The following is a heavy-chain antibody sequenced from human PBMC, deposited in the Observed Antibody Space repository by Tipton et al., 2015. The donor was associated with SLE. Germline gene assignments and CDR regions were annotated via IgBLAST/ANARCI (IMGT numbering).Heavy chain of an antibody. CDR3: ARGHTAMVGSLYYYGMDV. V-gene: IGHV4-61*01. CDR1: GGSVSSGSYY. J-gene: IGHJ6*02. D-gene: IGHD5-18*01. CDR2: IYYSGST. Sequence: TLSLTCTVSGGSVSSGSYYWSWIRQPPGKGLEWIGYIYYSGSTNYNPSLKSRVTISVDTSKNQFSLKLSSVTAADTAVYYCARGHTAMVGSLYYYGMDVWGQGTLVTVSS.